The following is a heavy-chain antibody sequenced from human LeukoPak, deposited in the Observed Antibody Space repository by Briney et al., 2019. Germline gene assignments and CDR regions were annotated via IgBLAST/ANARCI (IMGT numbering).Heavy chain of an antibody. Sequence: PGGSLRLSCAASGLTFSSYAMHWVRQAPGKGLEWVAVISYDGSNKYYADSVKGRFTISRDNSKNTLYLQMNSLRAEDTAVYYCARDLGGYSSSWAKHWGQGTLVTVSS. CDR2: ISYDGSNK. V-gene: IGHV3-30-3*01. J-gene: IGHJ4*02. CDR3: ARDLGGYSSSWAKH. CDR1: GLTFSSYA. D-gene: IGHD6-13*01.